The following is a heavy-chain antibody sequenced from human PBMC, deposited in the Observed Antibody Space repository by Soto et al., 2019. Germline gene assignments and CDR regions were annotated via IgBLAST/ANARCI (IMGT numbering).Heavy chain of an antibody. J-gene: IGHJ5*02. CDR1: GFTFNSYG. D-gene: IGHD3-16*02. CDR2: ISYDGSNK. CDR3: ARARLSYTFDP. V-gene: IGHV3-30*03. Sequence: PGGSLRLPCAASGFTFNSYGMHWVRQSPGQGLEWVAVISYDGSNKYYADSVKGRFTISRDNSKNTLYLQMNSLRAQDTAVYYCARARLSYTFDPWGQGTLATVSS.